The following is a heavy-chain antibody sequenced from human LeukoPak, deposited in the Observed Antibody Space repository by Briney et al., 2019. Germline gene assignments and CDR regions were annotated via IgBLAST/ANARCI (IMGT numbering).Heavy chain of an antibody. J-gene: IGHJ6*02. D-gene: IGHD5-24*01. V-gene: IGHV3-23*01. CDR1: GFTFSSNA. CDR2: ISGSGGST. Sequence: GGSLRLSCAASGFTFSSNAMSWVRQAPGKGLEWVSAISGSGGSTYYADSVKGRFTISRDNSKNTLYLQMNSLRAEDTAVYYCAKDVRGEMATIPDVWGQGTTVTVPS. CDR3: AKDVRGEMATIPDV.